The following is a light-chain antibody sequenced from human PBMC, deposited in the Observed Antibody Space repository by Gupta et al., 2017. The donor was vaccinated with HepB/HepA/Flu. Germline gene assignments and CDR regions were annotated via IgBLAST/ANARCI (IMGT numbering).Light chain of an antibody. CDR3: QQTYNMPLT. Sequence: DIQLTQSPSSLSASVGDRVTITCRASQTIITYLNWYQQQPGKAPKVLIYAATILQSGVPSRFSGSRSGTDFTLTITSLQPEDFATYYCQQTYNMPLTFAGGTKVDIK. CDR1: QTIITY. CDR2: AAT. J-gene: IGKJ4*01. V-gene: IGKV1-39*01.